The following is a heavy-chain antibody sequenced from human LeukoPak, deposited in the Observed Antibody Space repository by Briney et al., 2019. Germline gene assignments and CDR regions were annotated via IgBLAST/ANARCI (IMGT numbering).Heavy chain of an antibody. CDR3: ARPRLRGYCSSTSCSTGWYFDL. J-gene: IGHJ2*01. V-gene: IGHV4-59*12. D-gene: IGHD2-2*01. CDR2: IYYSGST. Sequence: PSETLSLTCTVSGGSISSYYWSWIRQPPGKGLEWIGYIYYSGSTNYNPSLKSRVTISVDTSKNQFSLKLSSVTAADTAVYYCARPRLRGYCSSTSCSTGWYFDLWGRGTLVTVSS. CDR1: GGSISSYY.